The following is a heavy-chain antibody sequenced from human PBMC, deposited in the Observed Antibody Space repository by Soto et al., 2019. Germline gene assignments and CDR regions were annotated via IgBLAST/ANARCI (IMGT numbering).Heavy chain of an antibody. V-gene: IGHV2-5*02. CDR1: GFSLSARGEG. D-gene: IGHD5-18*01. CDR3: AHRPFNSAWHDAYDI. CDR2: IYWDDDK. J-gene: IGHJ3*02. Sequence: QITLKESGPTLVKPTETLTLTCTFSGFSLSARGEGVGWIRQPPGKALEWLAIIYWDDDKRYSPSLRTTFTITKDTSKIQVVLTMTNMDPVDTATYFCAHRPFNSAWHDAYDIWGPLTMVTVSS.